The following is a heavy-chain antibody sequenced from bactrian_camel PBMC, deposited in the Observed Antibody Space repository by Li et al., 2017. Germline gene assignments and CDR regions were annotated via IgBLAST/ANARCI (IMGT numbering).Heavy chain of an antibody. CDR2: INTGGDSS. V-gene: IGHV3S40*01. J-gene: IGHJ4*01. D-gene: IGHD3*01. CDR3: AADPPSDDCYAASWCFVPVFHI. CDR1: GFPFSNYD. Sequence: PLVESGGGSVQPGESLRLSCAASGFPFSNYDMSWVRQAPGKGLEWVSAINTGGDSSFYTDSVEGRFTMSRDNAKNTMYLQMDSLQPEDTAVYYCAADPPSDDCYAASWCFVPVFHIWGQGTQVTVS.